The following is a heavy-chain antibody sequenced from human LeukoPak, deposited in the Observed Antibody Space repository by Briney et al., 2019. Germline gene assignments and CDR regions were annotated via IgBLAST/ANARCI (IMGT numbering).Heavy chain of an antibody. CDR1: GFTFSTYA. CDR3: GKVAVWFYYGLDV. J-gene: IGHJ6*02. Sequence: GGSLRLSCAASGFTFSTYAMSWVRQAPGKGLEWISSITGSTGSTYYADSVKGRFTISRDNSKNSLYLQMSSLRAEDTAIYYCGKVAVWFYYGLDVWGQGTTVTVSS. V-gene: IGHV3-23*01. CDR2: ITGSTGST. D-gene: IGHD3-9*01.